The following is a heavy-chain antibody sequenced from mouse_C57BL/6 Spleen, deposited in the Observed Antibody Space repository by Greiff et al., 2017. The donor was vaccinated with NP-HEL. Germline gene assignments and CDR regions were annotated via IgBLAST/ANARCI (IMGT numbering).Heavy chain of an antibody. CDR1: GYSITSGYY. J-gene: IGHJ3*01. CDR2: ISYDGSN. D-gene: IGHD1-3*01. Sequence: EVQLQQSGPGLVKPSQSLSLTCSVTGYSITSGYYWNWIRQFPGNKLEWMGYISYDGSNNYNPSLKNRISITRDTSKNQFFLKLNSVTTEDTATYYCAREGRGFYNQVFAYWGQGTLVTVSA. CDR3: AREGRGFYNQVFAY. V-gene: IGHV3-6*01.